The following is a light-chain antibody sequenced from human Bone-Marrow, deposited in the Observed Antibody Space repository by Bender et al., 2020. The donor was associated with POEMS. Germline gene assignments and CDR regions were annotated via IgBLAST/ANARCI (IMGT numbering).Light chain of an antibody. Sequence: QSVLTQPPSVSGTPGQRVTISCSGSGSNIGGNYVYWYQQLPGAAPKLLIYMNDQRPSGVPDRFSGSKSGTSASLAISGLRSEDEADFYCCSYAGRSVWVFGGGTKLTVL. CDR1: GSNIGGNY. CDR2: MND. CDR3: CSYAGRSVWV. V-gene: IGLV1-47*01. J-gene: IGLJ3*02.